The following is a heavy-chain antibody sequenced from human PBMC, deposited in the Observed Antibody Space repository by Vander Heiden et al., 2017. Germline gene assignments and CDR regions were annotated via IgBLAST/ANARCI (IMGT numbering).Heavy chain of an antibody. V-gene: IGHV3-23*01. J-gene: IGHJ6*02. D-gene: IGHD1-20*01. CDR2: ISGSGSNT. CDR3: AKDFGDNGFYYGLDV. CDR1: RLTFSITA. Sequence: VQLLQSGGGVVQPGGSLRLSCAASRLTFSITAMNWVRQAPGKGLECVSVISGSGSNTYYADSVKGRFTISRDNSKNTLYLQMSSLRAEDTAVYYCAKDFGDNGFYYGLDVWGQGTTVTVSS.